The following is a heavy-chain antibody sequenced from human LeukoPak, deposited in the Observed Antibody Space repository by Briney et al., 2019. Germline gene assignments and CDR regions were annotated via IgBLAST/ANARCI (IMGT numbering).Heavy chain of an antibody. CDR2: VRDLSALKVNP. V-gene: IGHV1-18*01. J-gene: IGHJ4*02. Sequence: ASVKVSCKASGYTFTCYGISWVRQAPGQGPEWLGWVRDLSALKVNPHYVQKLQGRVTMTTDTSTSTAYMELRSLRSNDTAVYYCARGPHFDLSSGYTYYFDFWGQGTLVTVSS. CDR3: ARGPHFDLSSGYTYYFDF. CDR1: GYTFTCYG. D-gene: IGHD3-3*01.